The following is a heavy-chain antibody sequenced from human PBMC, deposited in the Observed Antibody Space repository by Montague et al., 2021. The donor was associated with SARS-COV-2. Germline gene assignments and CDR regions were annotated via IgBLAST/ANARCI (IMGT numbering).Heavy chain of an antibody. CDR2: IKQNGSEE. Sequence: IKQNGSEENSXXSLKGRFTISRDNAKSSLYLQMNSLRAEDTAVFYCARVVSNGWTFDYWGKGTLVTVSS. CDR3: ARVVSNGWTFDY. J-gene: IGHJ4*02. D-gene: IGHD6-19*01. V-gene: IGHV3-7*04.